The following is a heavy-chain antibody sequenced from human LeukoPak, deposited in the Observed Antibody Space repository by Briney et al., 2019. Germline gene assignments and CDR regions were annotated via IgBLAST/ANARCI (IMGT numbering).Heavy chain of an antibody. CDR3: ARDPYDILTGEYYFDY. CDR1: GYTFTSYG. J-gene: IGHJ4*02. Sequence: ASVKVSCKASGYTFTSYGISWVRQAPGQGLEWMGWISAYNGNTNYAQKLQGRVTMTADTSTSTAYMELGSLRSDNTAVYYCARDPYDILTGEYYFDYWGQGTLVTVSS. CDR2: ISAYNGNT. V-gene: IGHV1-18*01. D-gene: IGHD3-9*01.